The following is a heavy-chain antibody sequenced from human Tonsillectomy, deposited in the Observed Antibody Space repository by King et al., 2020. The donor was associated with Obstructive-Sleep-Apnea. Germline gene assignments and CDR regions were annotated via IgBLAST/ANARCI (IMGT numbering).Heavy chain of an antibody. V-gene: IGHV4-34*01. Sequence: QLQEWGAGLLKPSETLSLTCAVYGGSFSGYHWTWIRQPPGMGLEWIGDVNQSGGTNYNPSLKSRVTISCDTSKNQFSLDLTAATAADTAVHCCAGGRRRPMLGRGLVERYFDYWGQGTLVTVSS. CDR2: VNQSGGT. CDR3: AGGRRRPMLGRGLVERYFDY. D-gene: IGHD3-10*01. CDR1: GGSFSGYH. J-gene: IGHJ4*02.